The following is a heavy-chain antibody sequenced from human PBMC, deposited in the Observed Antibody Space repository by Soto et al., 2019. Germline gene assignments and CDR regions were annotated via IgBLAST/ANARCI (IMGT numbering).Heavy chain of an antibody. V-gene: IGHV4-59*08. CDR1: GGSISSYY. Sequence: PSETLSLTCTVSGGSISSYYWSWIRQPPGKGLEWIGYIYYSGSTNYNPSLKSRVTISVDTSKNQFSLKLSSVTAADTAVYYCARPKDTFGEVEDFDIWGQVTVVT. CDR2: IYYSGST. J-gene: IGHJ3*02. CDR3: ARPKDTFGEVEDFDI. D-gene: IGHD3-3*01.